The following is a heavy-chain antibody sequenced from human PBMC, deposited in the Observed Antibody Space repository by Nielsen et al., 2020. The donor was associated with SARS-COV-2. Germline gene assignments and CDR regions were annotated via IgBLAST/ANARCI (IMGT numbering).Heavy chain of an antibody. CDR2: INPNSGGT. CDR3: ARVAAAGTYYYYYYMDV. CDR1: GYTFTGYY. D-gene: IGHD6-13*01. J-gene: IGHJ6*03. V-gene: IGHV1-2*04. Sequence: ASVKVSCKASGYTFTGYYMHWVRQAPGQGLEWMGWINPNSGGTNYAQKFQGWVTMTRDTSISTAYMELSRLRSDDTAVYYCARVAAAGTYYYYYYMDVWGKGTTVTVSS.